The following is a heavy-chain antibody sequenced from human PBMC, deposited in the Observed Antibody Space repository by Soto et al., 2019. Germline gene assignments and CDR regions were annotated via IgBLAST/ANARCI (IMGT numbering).Heavy chain of an antibody. V-gene: IGHV4-59*01. Sequence: PSETLSLTXTVSGGSISGYYWTWIRQPPGRGLEWIGNIYYSGSTNYNPSLESRVTMSVDTSKNQFSLKLSSVTAADTAVYYCARAIFAFGDYYFGMDVWGQGPRSPSP. CDR3: ARAIFAFGDYYFGMDV. CDR1: GGSISGYY. J-gene: IGHJ6*02. D-gene: IGHD3-10*01. CDR2: IYYSGST.